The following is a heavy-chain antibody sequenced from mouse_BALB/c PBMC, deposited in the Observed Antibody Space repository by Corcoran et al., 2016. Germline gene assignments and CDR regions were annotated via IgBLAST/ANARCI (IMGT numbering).Heavy chain of an antibody. CDR2: IHPYNGAT. Sequence: EVQLQQSGPELVKPGASVKISCKAYGYSFTGYYMHWVRQRHGKSLEWIGRIHPYNGATNYNQNFKDKASLTVDKSSSTAYMELHSLRSEDSAVYYCARQREGGSGYFAYWVQGTILTVSS. V-gene: IGHV1-34*02. D-gene: IGHD3-1*01. J-gene: IGHJ2*01. CDR1: GYSFTGYY. CDR3: ARQREGGSGYFAY.